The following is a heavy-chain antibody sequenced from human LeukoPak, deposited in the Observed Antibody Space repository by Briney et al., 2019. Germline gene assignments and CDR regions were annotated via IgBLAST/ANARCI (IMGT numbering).Heavy chain of an antibody. CDR3: ARDWASGDGYNFIHAFDI. J-gene: IGHJ3*02. CDR2: IYYSGST. D-gene: IGHD5-24*01. V-gene: IGHV4-31*03. Sequence: PSQTLSLTCTVSGGSISSGGYYWSWIRQHPGKGLEWIGYIYYSGSTYYNPSLKSRVTISVDTSKNQFSLKLSSVTAADTAVYYCARDWASGDGYNFIHAFDIWGQGAMVTVSS. CDR1: GGSISSGGYY.